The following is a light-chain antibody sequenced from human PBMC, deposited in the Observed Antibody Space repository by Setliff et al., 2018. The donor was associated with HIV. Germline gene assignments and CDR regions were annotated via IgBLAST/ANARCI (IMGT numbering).Light chain of an antibody. J-gene: IGLJ3*02. Sequence: QSVLTQPASVSESPGQSITISCTGSSSDVGGYNYVSWYQQHPGKAPKLMIYDVSQRPSGVSDRFSGSKSGITASLTISGLQPEDESDYYCSSYTASSTLVFGGGTKVTVL. CDR1: SSDVGGYNY. CDR3: SSYTASSTLV. CDR2: DVS. V-gene: IGLV2-14*03.